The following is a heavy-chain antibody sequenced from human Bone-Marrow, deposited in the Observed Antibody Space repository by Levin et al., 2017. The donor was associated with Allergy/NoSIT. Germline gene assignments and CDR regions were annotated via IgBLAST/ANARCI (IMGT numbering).Heavy chain of an antibody. CDR2: IYYSGST. CDR3: ARSNCSSTSCYGLNWFDP. CDR1: GGSISSSSYY. J-gene: IGHJ5*02. D-gene: IGHD2-2*01. V-gene: IGHV4-39*01. Sequence: SQTLSLTCTVSGGSISSSSYYWGWIRQPPGKGLEWIGSIYYSGSTYYNPSLKSRVTISVDTSKNQFSLKLSSVTAADTAVYYCARSNCSSTSCYGLNWFDPWGQGTLVTVSS.